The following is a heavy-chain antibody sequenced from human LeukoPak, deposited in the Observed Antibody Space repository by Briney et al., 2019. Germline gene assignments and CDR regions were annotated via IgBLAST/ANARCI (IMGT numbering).Heavy chain of an antibody. J-gene: IGHJ4*02. V-gene: IGHV3-30-3*01. CDR3: ARDQIRYCSSSSCSYFDY. CDR1: GFTFNRYT. Sequence: PGRSLRLSCAASGFTFNRYTIHWVRQAPGKGLEWVAVISYDGTNKYYADSVKGRFTNSRDNSKNTLYLQMNSLRAEDTAVYYCARDQIRYCSSSSCSYFDYWGQGTLVTVSS. CDR2: ISYDGTNK. D-gene: IGHD2-2*01.